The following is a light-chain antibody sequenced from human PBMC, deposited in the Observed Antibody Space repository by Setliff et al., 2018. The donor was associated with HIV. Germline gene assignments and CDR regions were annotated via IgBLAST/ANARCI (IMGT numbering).Light chain of an antibody. CDR1: SSDVGSYNF. Sequence: QSVLTQPASVSGSPGQSITISCSGSSSDVGSYNFVSWYQQHPGKAPQVIIYDVSRRPSGVSSRFSGSKSGNTASLTISGLQAEDQADYYCCSYTSSLTYVFRTGTKVTVL. CDR2: DVS. J-gene: IGLJ1*01. V-gene: IGLV2-14*03. CDR3: CSYTSSLTYV.